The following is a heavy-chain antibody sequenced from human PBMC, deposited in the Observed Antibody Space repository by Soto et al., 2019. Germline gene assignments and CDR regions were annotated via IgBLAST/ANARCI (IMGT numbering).Heavy chain of an antibody. CDR3: ASVPKVITSFYFDY. CDR2: IYYSGST. Sequence: SETLSLTCTVSGGPISSGGYYWSWIRQHPGKGLEWIGYIYYSGSTYYNPSLKSRVTISVDTSKNQFSLKLSSVTAADTAVYYCASVPKVITSFYFDYWGQGTLVTVSS. CDR1: GGPISSGGYY. J-gene: IGHJ4*02. V-gene: IGHV4-31*03. D-gene: IGHD3-22*01.